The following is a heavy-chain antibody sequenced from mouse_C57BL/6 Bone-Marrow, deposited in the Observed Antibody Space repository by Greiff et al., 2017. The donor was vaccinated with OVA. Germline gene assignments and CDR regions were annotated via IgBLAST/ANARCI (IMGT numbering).Heavy chain of an antibody. V-gene: IGHV7-1*01. CDR2: SRNKANDYTT. Sequence: EVKVVESGGGLVQSGRSLRLSCATSGFTFSDFYMEWVRQAPGKGLEWIAASRNKANDYTTEYSASVKGRFIVSRDTSQSILYLQMNALRAEDTAIYYCAREGVSPFDYWGQGTTLTVSS. CDR3: AREGVSPFDY. CDR1: GFTFSDFY. J-gene: IGHJ2*01.